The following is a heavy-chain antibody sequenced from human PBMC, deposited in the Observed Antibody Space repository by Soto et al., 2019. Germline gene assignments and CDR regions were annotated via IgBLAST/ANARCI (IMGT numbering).Heavy chain of an antibody. V-gene: IGHV3-23*01. J-gene: IGHJ6*02. Sequence: GGSLRLSCAASGFTFSTYAMSWVRQTPGKGPEWVSGISVSGGSRYYADSVKGRFTISRDTSKNTLYLQMNSLRAEDTALYYCATDLPGGEDDHYGMDVWGQGTTVTVS. CDR2: ISVSGGSR. D-gene: IGHD2-21*01. CDR1: GFTFSTYA. CDR3: ATDLPGGEDDHYGMDV.